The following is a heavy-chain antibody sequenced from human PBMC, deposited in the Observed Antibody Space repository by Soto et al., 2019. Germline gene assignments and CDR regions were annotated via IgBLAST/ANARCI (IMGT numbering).Heavy chain of an antibody. J-gene: IGHJ4*02. CDR2: INPSGGST. V-gene: IGHV1-46*01. CDR3: ARVRGGRNDFDY. Sequence: ASVKVSCKASGYTFTNYYMHWVRQAPGQGLEWMGIINPSGGSTSYAQKFQGRVTMTRDTSTSTVYMELSSLRSEDTAVYYCARVRGGRNDFDYWGQGILVTVSS. D-gene: IGHD1-1*01. CDR1: GYTFTNYY.